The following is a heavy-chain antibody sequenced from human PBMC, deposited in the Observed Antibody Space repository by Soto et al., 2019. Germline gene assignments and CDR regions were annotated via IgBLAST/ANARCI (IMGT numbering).Heavy chain of an antibody. V-gene: IGHV4-31*03. CDR1: GGSISSGGYY. J-gene: IGHJ5*02. Sequence: QVQLQESGPRLVKASQTLSLTCTVSGGSISSGGYYWSWIRQHPGKGLEWIGYIYYSGRTYHNPSLKSRITISVDTSKNQFSLKLSSVTAADTAVYYCARAGAVNWFDPWGQGTLVTVSS. CDR3: ARAGAVNWFDP. CDR2: IYYSGRT.